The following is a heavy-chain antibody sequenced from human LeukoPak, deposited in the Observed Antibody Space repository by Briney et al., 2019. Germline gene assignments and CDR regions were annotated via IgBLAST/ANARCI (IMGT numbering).Heavy chain of an antibody. D-gene: IGHD6-19*01. CDR1: GYTFTGYY. CDR3: ARGGSGWYSGLDY. V-gene: IGHV1-2*02. J-gene: IGHJ4*02. Sequence: ASVKVSCKASGYTFTGYYMHWVRQAPGQGLEWMGWLNPNSGGTNSAQKFQGRVSMTRDTSITTASMELSSLRSDDTAVYYCARGGSGWYSGLDYWGRGTLVTVSS. CDR2: LNPNSGGT.